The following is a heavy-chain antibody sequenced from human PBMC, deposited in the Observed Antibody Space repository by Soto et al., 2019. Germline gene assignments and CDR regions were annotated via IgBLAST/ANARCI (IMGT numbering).Heavy chain of an antibody. V-gene: IGHV1-69*01. CDR1: GGTFSTYS. J-gene: IGHJ6*02. CDR2: SPPIFGTT. CDR3: ARGGRYPESSYYSGMDV. D-gene: IGHD1-20*01. Sequence: QVQLVQSGAEVKKPGSSVKVSCKASGGTFSTYSISWVRQAPGQGLEWMGGSPPIFGTTKYAQNFQGRVTITADESTSTAYMELSSLRSDDTAVYYCARGGRYPESSYYSGMDVWGQGTTVTVSS.